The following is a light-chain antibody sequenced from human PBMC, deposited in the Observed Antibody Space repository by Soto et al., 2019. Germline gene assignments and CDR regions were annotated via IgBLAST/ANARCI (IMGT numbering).Light chain of an antibody. Sequence: EIVLTQSPGILSLSPGERATLSCRASQSVSRTYLAWYQQKPGQAPKLLIYHVSTRATGIPDRFSGSGSGTDFTLTISRLEPEDFALYYCQQYGTSPYTFGQGTKLEI. CDR3: QQYGTSPYT. CDR2: HVS. V-gene: IGKV3-20*01. J-gene: IGKJ2*01. CDR1: QSVSRTY.